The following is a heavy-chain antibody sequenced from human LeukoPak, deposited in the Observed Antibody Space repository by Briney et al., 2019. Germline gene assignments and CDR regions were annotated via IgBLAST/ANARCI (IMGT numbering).Heavy chain of an antibody. CDR1: GGSISSSTYY. CDR3: VRGSTLRHYQY. CDR2: IYYSGST. Sequence: SETLSLTCTVSGGSISSSTYYWGWIRRPPGKGLEWIGSIYYSGSTYYNPSLKSRVTVSVDTSKNQFSLNLSSVTAADTAVYYCVRGSTLRHYQYWGQGTLVTVSS. J-gene: IGHJ4*02. V-gene: IGHV4-39*01. D-gene: IGHD3-16*01.